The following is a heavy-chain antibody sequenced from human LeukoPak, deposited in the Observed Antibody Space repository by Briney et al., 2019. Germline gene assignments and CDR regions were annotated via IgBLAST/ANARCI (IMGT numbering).Heavy chain of an antibody. Sequence: SETLSLTCTVSGYSISSGYYWGWIRQPPGKGLEWIGSIYHSGSTYYNPSLKSRVTISVDTSKNQFSLKLSSVTAADTAVYYCARDVRYYDSSGYFDYWGQGTLVTVSS. D-gene: IGHD3-22*01. V-gene: IGHV4-38-2*02. CDR1: GYSISSGYY. CDR2: IYHSGST. J-gene: IGHJ4*02. CDR3: ARDVRYYDSSGYFDY.